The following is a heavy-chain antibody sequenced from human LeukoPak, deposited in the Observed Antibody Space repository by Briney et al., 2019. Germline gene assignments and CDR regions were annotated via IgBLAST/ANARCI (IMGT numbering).Heavy chain of an antibody. J-gene: IGHJ5*02. V-gene: IGHV3-30*18. Sequence: GGTLRLSCAASGFTFSPYGMHWVRQAPGKGLEWVAVISYDGSNKYYADSVKGRFTISRDNSKNTLYLQMNSLRAEDTAVYYCAKDRGSGYCSSTSCSNWFDPWGQGTLVTVSS. CDR3: AKDRGSGYCSSTSCSNWFDP. CDR2: ISYDGSNK. CDR1: GFTFSPYG. D-gene: IGHD2-2*01.